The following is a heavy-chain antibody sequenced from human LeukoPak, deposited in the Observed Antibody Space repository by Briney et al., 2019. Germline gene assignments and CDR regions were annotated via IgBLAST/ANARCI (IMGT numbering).Heavy chain of an antibody. CDR2: IYYSGST. D-gene: IGHD3-22*01. CDR3: ARDYSDSSGYPFCDY. J-gene: IGHJ4*02. Sequence: SETLSLTCTVSGGSISSYYWSWIRQPPGKGLEWIGYIYYSGSTSYNPSLKSRVTISVHTSKNQFSLKLSSVTAADTAVYYCARDYSDSSGYPFCDYWGQGTLVTVSS. V-gene: IGHV4-59*01. CDR1: GGSISSYY.